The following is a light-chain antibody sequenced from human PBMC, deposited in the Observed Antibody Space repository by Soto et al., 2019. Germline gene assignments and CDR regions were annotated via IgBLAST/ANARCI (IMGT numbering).Light chain of an antibody. Sequence: EMVLSQSPLSLSLSPGERATFSCRASQCVSSNYLAWYQQKPGQAPRLLIYGAFKRATGIPDRCSGSGSGTDFTLTISRMEPEDVAVYCCQHYYSLPRTFGGGTKVDIK. CDR3: QHYYSLPRT. CDR2: GAF. V-gene: IGKV3-20*01. CDR1: QCVSSNY. J-gene: IGKJ4*02.